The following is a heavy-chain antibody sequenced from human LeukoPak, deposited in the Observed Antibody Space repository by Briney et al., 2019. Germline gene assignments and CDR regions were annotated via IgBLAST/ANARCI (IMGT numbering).Heavy chain of an antibody. J-gene: IGHJ6*02. CDR3: ARDQSKWELRVSYGMDV. CDR2: IYHSGST. V-gene: IGHV4-30-2*01. Sequence: PSETLSLTCTVSGGSISSGGYYWSWIRQPPGKGLEWIGYIYHSGSTYYNPSLKSRVTISVDRSKNQFSLKLSSVTAADTAVYYCARDQSKWELRVSYGMDVWGQGTTVTVSS. CDR1: GGSISSGGYY. D-gene: IGHD1-26*01.